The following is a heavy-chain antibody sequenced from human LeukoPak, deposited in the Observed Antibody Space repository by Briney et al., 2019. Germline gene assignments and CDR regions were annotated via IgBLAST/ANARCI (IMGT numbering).Heavy chain of an antibody. D-gene: IGHD3-3*01. CDR1: GGSISSYY. CDR3: ARNFGVVIDHYYYYYMDV. V-gene: IGHV4-4*09. J-gene: IGHJ6*03. CDR2: IYTSGST. Sequence: SETLSLTCTVSGGSISSYYWSWIRQPPGKGLEWIGYIYTSGSTNYNPSLKSRVTISVDTSKNQFSLKLSSVTAADTAVYYCARNFGVVIDHYYYYYMDVWGKGTTVTVSS.